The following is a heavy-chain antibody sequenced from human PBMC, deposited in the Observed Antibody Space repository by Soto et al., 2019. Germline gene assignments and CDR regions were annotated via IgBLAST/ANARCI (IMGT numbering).Heavy chain of an antibody. CDR3: ARVNYYDSSGYNYYYYYGMDV. Sequence: PSETLSLTCTVSGGSISSYYWSWIRQPPGKGLEWIGYIYYSGSTNYNPSLKSRVTISVDTSKNQFSLKLSSVTAADTAVYYCARVNYYDSSGYNYYYYYGMDVWGQGTTVTVSS. D-gene: IGHD3-22*01. CDR2: IYYSGST. V-gene: IGHV4-59*12. CDR1: GGSISSYY. J-gene: IGHJ6*02.